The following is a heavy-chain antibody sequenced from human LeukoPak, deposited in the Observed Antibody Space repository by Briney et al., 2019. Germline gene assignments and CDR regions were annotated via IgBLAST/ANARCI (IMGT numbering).Heavy chain of an antibody. Sequence: GGSLRLSCGASGFTFSDSGMSWVRQAPGKGLEWVSGISGSGGSTYYADSVKGRFTISRDSSKNTLYLQINSLRVEDTAVYYCARVVALSGLTTVTTWVFDYWGQGTLVTVSS. CDR1: GFTFSDSG. D-gene: IGHD4-17*01. CDR3: ARVVALSGLTTVTTWVFDY. V-gene: IGHV3-23*01. CDR2: ISGSGGST. J-gene: IGHJ4*02.